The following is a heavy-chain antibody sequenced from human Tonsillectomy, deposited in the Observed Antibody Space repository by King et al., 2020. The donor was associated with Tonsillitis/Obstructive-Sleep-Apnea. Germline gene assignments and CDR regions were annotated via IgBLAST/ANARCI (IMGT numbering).Heavy chain of an antibody. CDR1: GYTFTNYW. Sequence: QLVQSGAEVKKPGESLKISCKGSGYTFTNYWIGWVRQMPGKGLEWMGIIYPGDSDSRYSPSFQGQVTISADKSISNAYLHWSSLKASDTAMYYCARLSRYCIGGICPNVFDIWGQGTMVTVSS. V-gene: IGHV5-51*01. CDR3: ARLSRYCIGGICPNVFDI. D-gene: IGHD2-15*01. J-gene: IGHJ3*02. CDR2: IYPGDSDS.